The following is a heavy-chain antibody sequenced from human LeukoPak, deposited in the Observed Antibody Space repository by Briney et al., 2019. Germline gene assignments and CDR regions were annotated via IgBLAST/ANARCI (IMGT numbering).Heavy chain of an antibody. D-gene: IGHD6-13*01. J-gene: IGHJ3*02. Sequence: GGSLRLSCAASGFTFSSFGMHWVRQAPGKGLEWVAVIWYDGSEKYYTDSVKGRFTISRDNSKNTLYLQMSSLRGEDTAIYYCARPGNAFDIWGQGTMVTVSS. CDR1: GFTFSSFG. CDR2: IWYDGSEK. V-gene: IGHV3-33*01. CDR3: ARPGNAFDI.